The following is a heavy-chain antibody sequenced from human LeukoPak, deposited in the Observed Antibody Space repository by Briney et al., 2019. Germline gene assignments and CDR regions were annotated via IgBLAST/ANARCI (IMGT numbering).Heavy chain of an antibody. CDR1: GYTFTGYY. CDR2: INPNSGGT. V-gene: IGHV1-2*02. Sequence: ASVKVSCKASGYTFTGYYMHWVRQAPGQGLEWMGWINPNSGGTNYAQKFQGRVTMTRDTSISTAYMELSRLRSDDTAVYYCARDLPTIPKLLWFGEARDDAFDIWGQGTVVTVSS. J-gene: IGHJ3*02. D-gene: IGHD3-10*01. CDR3: ARDLPTIPKLLWFGEARDDAFDI.